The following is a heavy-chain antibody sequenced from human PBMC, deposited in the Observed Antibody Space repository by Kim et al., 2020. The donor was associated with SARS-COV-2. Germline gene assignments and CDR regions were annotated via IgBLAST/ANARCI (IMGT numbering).Heavy chain of an antibody. V-gene: IGHV3-33*01. J-gene: IGHJ6*02. Sequence: GGSLRLSCAASGFTFSSYGMHWVRQAPGKGLEWVAVIWYDGSNKYYADSVKGRFTISRDNSKNTLYLQMNSLRAEDTAVYYCARGYDYVWGSYRWYYGMDVWGQGTTVTVSS. D-gene: IGHD3-16*02. CDR1: GFTFSSYG. CDR3: ARGYDYVWGSYRWYYGMDV. CDR2: IWYDGSNK.